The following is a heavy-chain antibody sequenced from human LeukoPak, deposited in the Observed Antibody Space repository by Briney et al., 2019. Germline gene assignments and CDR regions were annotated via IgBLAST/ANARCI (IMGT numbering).Heavy chain of an antibody. CDR2: IFGSGGST. CDR1: GFTFSSYA. V-gene: IGHV3-23*01. Sequence: GGSLRLSCAASGFTFSSYAMYWVRQAPGKGLEWVSGIFGSGGSTHYADSVKGWFTISRDNSKNTVYLQMYSLRAEDTAVYYCAKTTTGYSSGRFPGWPVDYWGQGTLVTVSS. D-gene: IGHD6-19*01. CDR3: AKTTTGYSSGRFPGWPVDY. J-gene: IGHJ4*02.